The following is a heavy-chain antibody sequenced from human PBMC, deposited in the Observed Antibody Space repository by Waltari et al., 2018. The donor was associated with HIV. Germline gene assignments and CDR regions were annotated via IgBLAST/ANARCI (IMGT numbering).Heavy chain of an antibody. CDR3: ARLPARLNYYYGMDV. D-gene: IGHD6-6*01. V-gene: IGHV4-39*01. CDR2: IYYSGST. Sequence: QLQLQESGPGLVKPSETLSLTCTVSGCSISSSRSYWGWIRQPPGKGLEWIGSIYYSGSTYYNPSLKSRVTISVDTSKNQFSLKLSSVTAADAAVYYCARLPARLNYYYGMDVWGQGTTVTVSS. CDR1: GCSISSSRSY. J-gene: IGHJ6*02.